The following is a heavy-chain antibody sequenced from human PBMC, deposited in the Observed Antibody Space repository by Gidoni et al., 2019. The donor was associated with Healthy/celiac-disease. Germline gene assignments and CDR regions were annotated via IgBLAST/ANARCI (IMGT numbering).Heavy chain of an antibody. D-gene: IGHD2-21*02. CDR3: AKVRPGDCGGDCYHAYYFDY. CDR1: GFTFSSYA. J-gene: IGHJ4*02. Sequence: EVQLLESGGGLVQRGGSLRLACAASGFTFSSYAMSWVRQAAGKGLEWVSAISGSGGSTYYADSVKGRFTISRDNAKNTLYLQMNSLRAEDTAVYYCAKVRPGDCGGDCYHAYYFDYWGQGTLVTVSS. CDR2: ISGSGGST. V-gene: IGHV3-23*01.